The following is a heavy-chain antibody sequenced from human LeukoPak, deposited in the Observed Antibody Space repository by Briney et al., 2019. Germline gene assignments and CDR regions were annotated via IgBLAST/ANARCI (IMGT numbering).Heavy chain of an antibody. CDR2: IRYDGSNK. J-gene: IGHJ3*02. D-gene: IGHD2-2*01. CDR1: GFTFSSYG. V-gene: IGHV3-30*02. Sequence: GGSLRLSCAASGFTFSSYGMHWVRQAPGKGLEWVAFIRYDGSNKYYADSVKGRFTISRDNSKNTLYLQMNSLRAEDTAVYYCAKSDLSLEYCSSTSCYVSAFDIWGQGTMVTVSS. CDR3: AKSDLSLEYCSSTSCYVSAFDI.